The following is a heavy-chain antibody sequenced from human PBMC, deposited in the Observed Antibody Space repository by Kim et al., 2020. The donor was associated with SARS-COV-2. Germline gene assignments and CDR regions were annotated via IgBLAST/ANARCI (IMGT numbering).Heavy chain of an antibody. Sequence: GGSLRLSCAASGFTVSSNYMSWVRQAPGKGLEWVSVIYSGGSTYYADSVKGRFTISRHNSKNTLYLQMNSLRAEDTAVYYCARGYYYDSSGYYSYYFDYWGQGTLITVSS. CDR3: ARGYYYDSSGYYSYYFDY. V-gene: IGHV3-53*04. J-gene: IGHJ4*02. CDR2: IYSGGST. CDR1: GFTVSSNY. D-gene: IGHD3-22*01.